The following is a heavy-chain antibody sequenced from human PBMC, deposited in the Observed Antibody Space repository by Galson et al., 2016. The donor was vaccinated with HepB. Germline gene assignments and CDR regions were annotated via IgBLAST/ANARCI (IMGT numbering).Heavy chain of an antibody. V-gene: IGHV5-51*01. Sequence: QSGAEVKKPGESLKISCKSSGDSFTNFWIGWVRQMPGKGLEWMGIIYPGDSDTRYSPSFQGQVTISVDKSITTAYLQWSSLKASDTAMYYCARTVYYSVTSGYFWYFDLWGRGTLVSVSS. CDR3: ARTVYYSVTSGYFWYFDL. CDR2: IYPGDSDT. CDR1: GDSFTNFW. J-gene: IGHJ2*01. D-gene: IGHD3-22*01.